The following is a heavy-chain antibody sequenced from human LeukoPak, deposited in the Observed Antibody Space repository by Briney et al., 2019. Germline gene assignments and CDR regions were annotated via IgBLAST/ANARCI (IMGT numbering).Heavy chain of an antibody. CDR1: GGSISSGSYY. CDR2: IYTSGST. D-gene: IGHD3-3*01. Sequence: SETLSLTCTVSGGSISSGSYYWRWIRQPAGKGLEWIGRIYTSGSTNYNPSLKSRVTISVDTSKNQFSLKLSSVTAADTAVYHCARDANFWSGYYLGGYYYYMDVWGKGTTVTVSS. V-gene: IGHV4-61*02. CDR3: ARDANFWSGYYLGGYYYYMDV. J-gene: IGHJ6*03.